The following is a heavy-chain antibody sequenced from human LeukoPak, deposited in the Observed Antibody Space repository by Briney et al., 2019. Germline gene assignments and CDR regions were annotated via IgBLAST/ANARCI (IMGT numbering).Heavy chain of an antibody. Sequence: SETLSLTCAVYGGSFSGYYWSWIRPPPGKGLEWIGEINHSGSTNYNPSLKSRVTISVDTSKNQFSLKLSSVTAADTAVYYCARGASTLRYFDWLLYDYWGQGTLVTVSS. CDR3: ARGASTLRYFDWLLYDY. V-gene: IGHV4-34*01. D-gene: IGHD3-9*01. J-gene: IGHJ4*02. CDR2: INHSGST. CDR1: GGSFSGYY.